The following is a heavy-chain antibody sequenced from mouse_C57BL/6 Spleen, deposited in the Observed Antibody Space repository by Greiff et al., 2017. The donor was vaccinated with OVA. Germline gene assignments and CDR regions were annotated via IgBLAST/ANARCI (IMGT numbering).Heavy chain of an antibody. V-gene: IGHV1-43*01. J-gene: IGHJ4*01. Sequence: EVKLMESGPELVKPGASVKISCKASGYSFTGYYMHWVKQSSEKSLEWIGEINPSTGGTSYNQKFKGKATLTVDKSSSTAYMQLKSLTSEDSAVYYCARLITPYYAMDYWGQGTSVTVSS. CDR2: INPSTGGT. CDR3: ARLITPYYAMDY. CDR1: GYSFTGYY. D-gene: IGHD2-4*01.